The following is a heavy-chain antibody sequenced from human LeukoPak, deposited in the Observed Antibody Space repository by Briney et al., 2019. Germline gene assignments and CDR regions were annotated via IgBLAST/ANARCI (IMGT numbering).Heavy chain of an antibody. CDR1: GFTFSNHG. Sequence: GGSLRLSCAASGFTFSNHGMNWVRQAPGKGLEWVSGISGSGGRTYYADSVKGRFTISRDNSKNTVYLQMNSLRAEDTAVYYCAKDRSYGAFEIWGQGTMVTVSS. CDR3: AKDRSYGAFEI. J-gene: IGHJ3*02. V-gene: IGHV3-23*01. D-gene: IGHD3-10*01. CDR2: ISGSGGRT.